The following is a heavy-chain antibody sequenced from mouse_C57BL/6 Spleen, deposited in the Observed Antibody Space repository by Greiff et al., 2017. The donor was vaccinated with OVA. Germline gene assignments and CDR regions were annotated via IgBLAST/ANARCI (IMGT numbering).Heavy chain of an antibody. CDR3: ERLDY. V-gene: IGHV3-6*01. CDR2: LSYAGSN. Sequence: VQLQQSGPGLVKPSQSLSLTCSVTGYSIPSGYYWTWIRQFPGNKLEWMGYLSYAGSNNYNPSLKNRISITRDTSKSQFFLKLNSVTTEDTATYYCERLDYWGQGTSVTVSS. CDR1: GYSIPSGYY. J-gene: IGHJ4*01.